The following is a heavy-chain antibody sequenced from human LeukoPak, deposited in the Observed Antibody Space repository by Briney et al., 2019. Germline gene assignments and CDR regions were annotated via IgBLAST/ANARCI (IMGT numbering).Heavy chain of an antibody. V-gene: IGHV3-23*01. CDR3: AKVLATSDAFDI. CDR2: ISGSGGST. CDR1: GFTFSRYW. Sequence: PGGSLRLSCAASGFTFSRYWMSWVRQAPGKGLEWVSAISGSGGSTYYAESVKGRFTISRDNSKNTLYLQMNSLRAEDTAVYYCAKVLATSDAFDIWGQGTMVTVSS. J-gene: IGHJ3*02.